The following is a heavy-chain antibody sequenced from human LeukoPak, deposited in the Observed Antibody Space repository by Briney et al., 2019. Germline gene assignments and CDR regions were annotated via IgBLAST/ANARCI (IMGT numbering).Heavy chain of an antibody. J-gene: IGHJ4*02. CDR1: GFTFSSYA. CDR3: AKDVLMHYYDSSGYCLGFDY. Sequence: QTGGSLRLSCAASGFTFSSYAMSWVRQAPGKGLEWVSAISGSGGSTYYADSVKGRFTISRDNSKNMLYLQMNSLRAEDTAVYYCAKDVLMHYYDSSGYCLGFDYWGQGTLVTVSS. V-gene: IGHV3-23*01. D-gene: IGHD3-22*01. CDR2: ISGSGGST.